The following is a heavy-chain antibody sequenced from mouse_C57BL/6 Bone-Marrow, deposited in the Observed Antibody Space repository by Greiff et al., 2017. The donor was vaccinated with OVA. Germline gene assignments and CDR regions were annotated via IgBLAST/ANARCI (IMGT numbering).Heavy chain of an antibody. Sequence: EVQLQQSGPELVKPGASVKIPCKASGYTFTDYNMDWVKQSHGKSLEWIGDINPNNGGTIYNQKFKGKATLTVDKSSSTAYMELRSLTSEDTAVYYCARGHYYYGSRGAYWGQGTLVTVSA. CDR1: GYTFTDYN. CDR3: ARGHYYYGSRGAY. V-gene: IGHV1-18*01. CDR2: INPNNGGT. J-gene: IGHJ3*01. D-gene: IGHD1-1*01.